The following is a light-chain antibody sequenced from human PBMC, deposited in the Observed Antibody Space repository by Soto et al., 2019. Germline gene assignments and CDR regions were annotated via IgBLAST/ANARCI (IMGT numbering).Light chain of an antibody. Sequence: EILFTQSPATLSLSPGERATLSCRASQSVSSCLAWYQQKPGQAPRLLIYDASNRATGIPARFSGSGSGTDFTLPVSKLESEDFEVYYCQQCSNWPLTFGGGTKVDIK. CDR2: DAS. J-gene: IGKJ4*01. CDR1: QSVSSC. V-gene: IGKV3-11*01. CDR3: QQCSNWPLT.